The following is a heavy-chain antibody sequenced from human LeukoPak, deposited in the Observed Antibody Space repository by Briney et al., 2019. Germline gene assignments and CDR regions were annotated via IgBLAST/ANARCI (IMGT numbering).Heavy chain of an antibody. Sequence: GGSLRLSCAASGFTFSSYAMSWVRQAPGKGLEWVSAISGSGGSTYYADSVKGRFTISRDNAKNSLYLQVNSLRAEDTAVYYCARDRACSSTSCYYYYYGMDVWDQGTTVTVSS. CDR3: ARDRACSSTSCYYYYYGMDV. CDR1: GFTFSSYA. CDR2: ISGSGGST. V-gene: IGHV3-23*01. D-gene: IGHD2-2*01. J-gene: IGHJ6*02.